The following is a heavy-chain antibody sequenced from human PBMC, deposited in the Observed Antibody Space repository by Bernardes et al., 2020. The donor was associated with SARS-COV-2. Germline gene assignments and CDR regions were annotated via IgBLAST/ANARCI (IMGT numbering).Heavy chain of an antibody. CDR1: GFTFRDYT. CDR2: IWHDGSRE. CDR3: ATEDGEWLES. Sequence: GGSLRLSCAASGFTFRDYTMHWVRQAPGQGLEWVAVIWHDGSREYYVDSVKGRFAISRDNSNNTLYLQMNNLRVEDTALYRCATEDGEWLESWGQGTLVT. V-gene: IGHV3-33*01. D-gene: IGHD4-17*01. J-gene: IGHJ5*01.